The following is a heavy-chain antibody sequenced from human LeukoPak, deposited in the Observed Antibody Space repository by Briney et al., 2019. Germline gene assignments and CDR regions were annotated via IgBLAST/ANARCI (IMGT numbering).Heavy chain of an antibody. CDR3: ARDSGYGMDV. J-gene: IGHJ6*02. Sequence: ASVKVSCKASGYSFINFGLSWVRQAPGQGLEWMGWISAYNGNTNYAQKLQGRVTMTTDTSTSTAYMELRSLRSDDTAVYYCARDSGYGMDVWGQGTTVTVSS. D-gene: IGHD3-10*01. CDR1: GYSFINFG. V-gene: IGHV1-18*01. CDR2: ISAYNGNT.